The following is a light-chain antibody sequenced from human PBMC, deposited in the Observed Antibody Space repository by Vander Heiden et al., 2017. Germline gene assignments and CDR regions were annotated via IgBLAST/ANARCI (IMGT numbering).Light chain of an antibody. CDR3: QQYYSTPLT. V-gene: IGKV4-1*01. CDR1: QSVLYSSNNKNY. J-gene: IGKJ4*01. Sequence: DIVMTQPPDPLAVPPGARATINCKSSQSVLYSSNNKNYLAWYQQKPGQPPKLLIYWASTRESGVPDRFSGSGSGTDFTLTISSLQAEDVAVYYCQQYYSTPLTFGGGTKVEIK. CDR2: WAS.